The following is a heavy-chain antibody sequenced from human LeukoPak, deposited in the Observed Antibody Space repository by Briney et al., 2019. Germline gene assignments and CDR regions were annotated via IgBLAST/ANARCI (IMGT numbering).Heavy chain of an antibody. J-gene: IGHJ3*01. CDR2: ISGRNDNT. V-gene: IGHV1-18*01. CDR1: GYTFIRFS. Sequence: ASVKVSCTASGYTFIRFSFTWLRQAPGQGLEWMGWISGRNDNTIYAQRLRGRVAMTKDTSTATAYMELRSLRYDDTAIYYCVRGGDAFDVWGQGTMVTVSS. CDR3: VRGGDAFDV.